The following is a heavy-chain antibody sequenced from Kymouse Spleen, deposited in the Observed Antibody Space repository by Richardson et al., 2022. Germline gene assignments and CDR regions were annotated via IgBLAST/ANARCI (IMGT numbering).Heavy chain of an antibody. CDR1: GFTFSGSA. Sequence: EVQLVESGGGLVQPGGSLKLSCAASGFTFSGSAMHWVRQASGKGLEWVGRIRSKANSYATAYAASVKGRFTISRDDSKNTAYLQMNSLKTEDTAVYYCTSITGTKGYFDYWGQGTLVTVSS. CDR2: IRSKANSYAT. V-gene: IGHV3-73*02. CDR3: TSITGTKGYFDY. J-gene: IGHJ4*02. D-gene: IGHD1-7*01.